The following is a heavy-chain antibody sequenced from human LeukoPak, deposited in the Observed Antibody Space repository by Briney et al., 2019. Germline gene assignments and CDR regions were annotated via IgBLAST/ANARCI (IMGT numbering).Heavy chain of an antibody. D-gene: IGHD3-22*01. J-gene: IGHJ4*02. CDR3: ARTYYYDSSGYYPNFDY. Sequence: GASVKVSCKASGYTFTGYYMHWVRQAPGQGLEWMGWINPNNGGTNYAQKFQGRVTMTRDTSISTAYMELSRLRSDDTAVYYCARTYYYDSSGYYPNFDYWGQGTLVTVSS. V-gene: IGHV1-2*02. CDR1: GYTFTGYY. CDR2: INPNNGGT.